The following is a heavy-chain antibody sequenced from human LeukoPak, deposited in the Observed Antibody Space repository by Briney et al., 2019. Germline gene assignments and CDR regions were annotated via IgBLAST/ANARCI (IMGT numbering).Heavy chain of an antibody. J-gene: IGHJ4*02. V-gene: IGHV3-74*01. CDR2: ISSDGSST. CDR1: GFTLSSYW. D-gene: IGHD3-10*01. Sequence: GGSLRLSCAASGFTLSSYWMHWVRQAPGKGLVWVSRISSDGSSTSYADSVKGRFTISRDNAKHTLYLEMNSLRAEDTAVYYCARGRGVSGDHWGQGILVTVSS. CDR3: ARGRGVSGDH.